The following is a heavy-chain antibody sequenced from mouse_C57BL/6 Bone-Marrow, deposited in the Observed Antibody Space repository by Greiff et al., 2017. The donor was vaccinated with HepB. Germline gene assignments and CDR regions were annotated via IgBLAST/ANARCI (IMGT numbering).Heavy chain of an antibody. Sequence: QVHVQQSGAELMKPGASVKLSCKATGYTFTGYWIEWVKQRPGHGLEWIGEILPGSGSTNYNEKFKGKATFTADTSSNTAYMQLSSLTTEDSAIYYCAIGSNYVFYAMDYWGQGTSVTVSS. CDR1: GYTFTGYW. CDR2: ILPGSGST. V-gene: IGHV1-9*01. D-gene: IGHD2-5*01. CDR3: AIGSNYVFYAMDY. J-gene: IGHJ4*01.